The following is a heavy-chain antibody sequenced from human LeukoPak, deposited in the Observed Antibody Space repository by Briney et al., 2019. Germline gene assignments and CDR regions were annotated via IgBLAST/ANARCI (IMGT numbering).Heavy chain of an antibody. CDR1: GYTFTSYY. V-gene: IGHV1-46*01. D-gene: IGHD2-21*02. J-gene: IGHJ5*02. Sequence: GASVKVSCKASGYTFTSYYMHWVRQAPGQGLEWMGIINPSGGSTSYAQKFQGRVTMTRDMSTSTVYMELSSLRSEDTAVYYCARGRYCGGDCYFSWFDPWGQGTLVTVSS. CDR2: INPSGGST. CDR3: ARGRYCGGDCYFSWFDP.